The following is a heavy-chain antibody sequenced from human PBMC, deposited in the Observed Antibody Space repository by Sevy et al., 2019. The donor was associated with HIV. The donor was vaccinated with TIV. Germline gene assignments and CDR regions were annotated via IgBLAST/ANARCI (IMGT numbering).Heavy chain of an antibody. D-gene: IGHD2-15*01. J-gene: IGHJ4*02. CDR3: ARGGGSFDY. V-gene: IGHV4-59*01. CDR2: IYYSGTT. Sequence: SETLSLTCSVSGGSISGDSWGWIRQPPTKELEWIGNIYYSGTTNYNPSLKSRVTISVDTSKNQFSLNLSSVAAADTAVCYCARGGGSFDYWGQGTLVTVS. CDR1: GGSISGDS.